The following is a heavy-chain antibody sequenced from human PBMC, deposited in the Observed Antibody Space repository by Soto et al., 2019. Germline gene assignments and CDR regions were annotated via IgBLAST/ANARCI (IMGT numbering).Heavy chain of an antibody. V-gene: IGHV3-23*01. CDR2: ISDSGDSR. CDR1: GFTFSSYV. J-gene: IGHJ4*02. D-gene: IGHD4-17*01. Sequence: EVQLLESGGGLVQPGGSLRLSCAASGFTFSSYVVSWVLQAPGKGLEWVSSISDSGDSRYYTDSVKGRFTISRDNSKNTLYLQMNSLRAEDTAVYYCATYGVPDYWGQGTLVTVSS. CDR3: ATYGVPDY.